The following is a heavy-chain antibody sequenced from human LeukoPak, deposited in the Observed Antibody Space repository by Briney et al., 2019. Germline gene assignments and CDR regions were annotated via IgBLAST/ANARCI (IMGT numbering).Heavy chain of an antibody. CDR1: GFTFSNYV. V-gene: IGHV3-23*01. CDR2: ISDSGGST. D-gene: IGHD3-22*01. J-gene: IGHJ4*02. CDR3: AKGRRYYDSPFDY. Sequence: GGSLRLSCAASGFTFSNYVMTWVRQAPGKGLEWVSAISDSGGSTYYADSVKGRFTISRDNAKNTLYLQMNSLRAEDTAVYYCAKGRRYYDSPFDYWGQGTLVTVSS.